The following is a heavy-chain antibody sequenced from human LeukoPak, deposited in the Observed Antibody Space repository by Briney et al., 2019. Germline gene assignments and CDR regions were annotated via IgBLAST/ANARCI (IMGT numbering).Heavy chain of an antibody. CDR2: IGTAGDT. J-gene: IGHJ6*03. V-gene: IGHV3-13*01. CDR3: AREGFSRGYYQYYYMDV. Sequence: GGSLRLSCAASGFTFSSYDMHWVRQPTGKGLEWVSAIGTAGDTYYSHSVKGRFTISRDNAKNSLYLQMNSLRAEDTAVYYCAREGFSRGYYQYYYMDVWGKGTTVTVSS. D-gene: IGHD6-13*01. CDR1: GFTFSSYD.